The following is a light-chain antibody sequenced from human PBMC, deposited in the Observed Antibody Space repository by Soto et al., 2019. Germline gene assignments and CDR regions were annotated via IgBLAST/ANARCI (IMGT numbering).Light chain of an antibody. CDR1: QSISSNN. CDR2: GAS. V-gene: IGKV3-20*01. J-gene: IGKJ1*01. CDR3: QQYDMSPPRP. Sequence: EIVLTQSPGTLSLSPGERATLSCRASQSISSNNLAWYQQKPGQAPRLLIYGASSRATGIPDRFSGSGSGTDFTLTISRLEPEDFAVYYCQQYDMSPPRPFGQGTKVEIK.